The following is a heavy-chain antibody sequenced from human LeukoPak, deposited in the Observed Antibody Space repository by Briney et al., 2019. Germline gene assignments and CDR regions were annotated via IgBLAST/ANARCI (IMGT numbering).Heavy chain of an antibody. CDR3: ARDGLDIVVVPAAPTEWWWFDP. Sequence: EASVKVSCKASGYTFTDYYMHWVRQAPGQGLEWMGRIIPILGIANYAQKFQGRVTITADKSTSTAYMELSSLRSEDTAVYYCARDGLDIVVVPAAPTEWWWFDPWGQGTLVTVSS. CDR2: IIPILGIA. J-gene: IGHJ5*02. D-gene: IGHD2-2*03. CDR1: GYTFTDYY. V-gene: IGHV1-69*04.